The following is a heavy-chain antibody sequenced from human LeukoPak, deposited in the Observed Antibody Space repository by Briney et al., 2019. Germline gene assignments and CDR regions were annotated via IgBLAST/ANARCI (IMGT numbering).Heavy chain of an antibody. Sequence: SETLSLTCTVSGGSITSYYWSWIRQPPGKGLECIGYIYYSGTTYYNPSLKSRVTISVDTSKNQFSLKLSSVTAADTAVYYCARVRRDGYNSPDYWGQGPLVTVSS. D-gene: IGHD5-24*01. CDR2: IYYSGTT. CDR1: GGSITSYY. V-gene: IGHV4-59*01. CDR3: ARVRRDGYNSPDY. J-gene: IGHJ4*02.